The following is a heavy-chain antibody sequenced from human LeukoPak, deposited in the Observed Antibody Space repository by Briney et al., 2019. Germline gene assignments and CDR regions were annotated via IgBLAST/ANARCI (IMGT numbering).Heavy chain of an antibody. V-gene: IGHV1-2*02. J-gene: IGHJ6*02. Sequence: ASVKVSCKASGYTFTGYYMHWVRQAPGQGLEWMGWINPNSGGTNHAQKFQGRVTMTRDTSISTAYMELSRLRSDDTAVYYCARVFAVLGYYYYGMDVWGQGTTVTVSS. CDR2: INPNSGGT. CDR1: GYTFTGYY. CDR3: ARVFAVLGYYYYGMDV. D-gene: IGHD3-10*02.